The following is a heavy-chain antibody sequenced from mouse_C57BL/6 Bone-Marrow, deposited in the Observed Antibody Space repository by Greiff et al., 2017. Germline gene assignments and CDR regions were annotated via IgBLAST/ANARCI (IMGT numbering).Heavy chain of an antibody. V-gene: IGHV1-50*01. CDR1: GYTFTSYR. J-gene: IGHJ2*01. CDR3: ARRYGSSPYYFDY. Sequence: VQLQQPGAELVKPGASVKLSCKASGYTFTSYRMQWVKQRPGQGLEWIGEIDPSDSYTNYNQKFKGKATLTVDTSSSTAYMQLSSLTSEDSAVYYCARRYGSSPYYFDYWGQGTTLTVSS. CDR2: IDPSDSYT. D-gene: IGHD1-1*01.